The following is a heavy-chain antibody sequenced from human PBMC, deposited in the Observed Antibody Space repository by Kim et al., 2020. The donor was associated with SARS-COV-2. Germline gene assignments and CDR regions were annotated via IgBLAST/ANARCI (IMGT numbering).Heavy chain of an antibody. CDR3: ARRGGATSSYYYYGMDV. J-gene: IGHJ6*02. V-gene: IGHV5-10-1*01. CDR1: GYSFTSYW. D-gene: IGHD3-16*01. CDR2: IDPSDSYT. Sequence: GESLKISCKGSGYSFTSYWISWVRQMPGKGLEWMGRIDPSDSYTNYSPSFQGHVTISVDKSISTAYLQWSSLKASDTAMYYCARRGGATSSYYYYGMDVWGQGTTVTVSS.